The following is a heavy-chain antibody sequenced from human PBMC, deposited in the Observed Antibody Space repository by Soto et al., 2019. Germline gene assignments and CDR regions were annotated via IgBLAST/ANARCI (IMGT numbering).Heavy chain of an antibody. CDR2: IWYDGSNK. CDR1: GFTFSSYG. J-gene: IGHJ6*02. V-gene: IGHV3-33*01. Sequence: QVQLVESGGGVVQPGRSLRLSCAASGFTFSSYGMHWVRQDPGKGLEWVAVIWYDGSNKYYADSVKGRFTISRDNSKNTLYLQMNSLRAEDTAVYYCARDQAAAVRIAVAASYGMDVWGQGTTVTVSS. CDR3: ARDQAAAVRIAVAASYGMDV. D-gene: IGHD6-19*01.